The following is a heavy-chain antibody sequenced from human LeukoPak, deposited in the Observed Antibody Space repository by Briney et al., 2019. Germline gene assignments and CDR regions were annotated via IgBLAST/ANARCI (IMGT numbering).Heavy chain of an antibody. Sequence: PSETLSPTCTVSGGSISSVSYYWGWIRQPPGKGLEWIGSIYYSGSAYKSPSLKSRVTISVDTSKNQFSLNLSSVSAADTAVYYCARHSGTYPIDYWGQGTLVTVSS. D-gene: IGHD6-25*01. V-gene: IGHV4-39*01. CDR1: GGSISSVSYY. CDR3: ARHSGTYPIDY. J-gene: IGHJ4*02. CDR2: IYYSGSA.